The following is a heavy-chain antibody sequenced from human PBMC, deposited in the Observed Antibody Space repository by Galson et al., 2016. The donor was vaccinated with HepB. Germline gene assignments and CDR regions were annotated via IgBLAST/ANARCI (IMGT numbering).Heavy chain of an antibody. Sequence: LSLTCTVSGGSISSSSFYWGWIRQTPGKGPEWIGSIYYTGSTYYSPSLRSRVTMSVDTSKSQFSLRLTSVTAADTAVYYCARGRDYYDSSGYYEGYYYYGMDVWGQGTTVTVSS. J-gene: IGHJ6*02. D-gene: IGHD3-22*01. CDR2: IYYTGST. CDR3: ARGRDYYDSSGYYEGYYYYGMDV. V-gene: IGHV4-39*01. CDR1: GGSISSSSFY.